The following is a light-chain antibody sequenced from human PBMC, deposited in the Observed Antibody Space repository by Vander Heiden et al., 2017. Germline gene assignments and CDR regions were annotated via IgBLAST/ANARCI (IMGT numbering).Light chain of an antibody. Sequence: QSVLPQPPSPSGTPGPRATISFSGSSSNIGSNAVNWYQQLPGAAPRLLIYNNDQRPSGVPDRFSGSKSGTSASLSVSGLRSEDEADYYCAAWDDSLTGLVFGGGTKLTVL. CDR2: NND. J-gene: IGLJ2*01. CDR1: SSNIGSNA. V-gene: IGLV1-44*01. CDR3: AAWDDSLTGLV.